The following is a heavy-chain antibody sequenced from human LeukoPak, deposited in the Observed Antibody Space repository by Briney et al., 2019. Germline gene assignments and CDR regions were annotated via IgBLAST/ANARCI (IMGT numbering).Heavy chain of an antibody. D-gene: IGHD5-18*01. CDR1: GGSISSSNC. Sequence: PETLSLTCAVSGGSISSSNCWSWVRQPPGKGLEWIGEIYHSGNTKYNPSLKSRVTISVDKSKNQFSLKLSSVTAADTAVYYCARARDSYGSGSAFDYWGQGTLVTVSS. J-gene: IGHJ4*02. V-gene: IGHV4-4*03. CDR2: IYHSGNT. CDR3: ARARDSYGSGSAFDY.